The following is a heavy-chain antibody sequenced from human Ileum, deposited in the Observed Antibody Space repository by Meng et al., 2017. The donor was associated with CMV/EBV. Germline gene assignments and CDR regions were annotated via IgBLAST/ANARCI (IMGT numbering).Heavy chain of an antibody. CDR1: GFTFSNAW. V-gene: IGHV3-15*01. CDR3: TTFYSSSSLWFDP. Sequence: GESLMISCAASGFTFSNAWMGWVRQAPGKGLEWVGRIKTKTDDGTTDYAAPVQGRFTISRDDSENILYLQMNSLKTEDTAVYYCTTFYSSSSLWFDPWGQGTLVTVSS. J-gene: IGHJ5*02. CDR2: IKTKTDDGTT. D-gene: IGHD6-6*01.